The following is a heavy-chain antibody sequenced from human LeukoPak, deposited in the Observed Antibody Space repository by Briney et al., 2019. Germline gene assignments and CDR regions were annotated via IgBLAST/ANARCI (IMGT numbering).Heavy chain of an antibody. Sequence: GGSLRLSCAASGFTFSSYGMSWVRQAPGKGLEWVSGISGSGGSTYYADSVKGRFTISRDTSKNTLYLQMNGLRAEDTAVYYCAKGGQLERPYYFDYWGQGTLVTVSS. D-gene: IGHD1-1*01. CDR3: AKGGQLERPYYFDY. CDR2: ISGSGGST. J-gene: IGHJ4*02. CDR1: GFTFSSYG. V-gene: IGHV3-23*01.